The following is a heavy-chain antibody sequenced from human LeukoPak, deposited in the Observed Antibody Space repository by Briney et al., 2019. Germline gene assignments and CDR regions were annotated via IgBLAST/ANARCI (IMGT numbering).Heavy chain of an antibody. V-gene: IGHV3-53*01. CDR1: GFTFSSYS. Sequence: QSGGSLRLSCAASGFTFSSYSMNWVRQAPGKGLEWVSVIYSGGSTYYADSVKGRFTISRDNSKNTLYLQMNSLRAEDTAVYYCAREGLGDCSGGSCYYFDYWGQGTLVTVSS. D-gene: IGHD2-15*01. CDR3: AREGLGDCSGGSCYYFDY. CDR2: IYSGGST. J-gene: IGHJ4*02.